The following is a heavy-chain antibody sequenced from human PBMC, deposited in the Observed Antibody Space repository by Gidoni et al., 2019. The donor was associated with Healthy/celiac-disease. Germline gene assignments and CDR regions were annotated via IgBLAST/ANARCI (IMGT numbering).Heavy chain of an antibody. V-gene: IGHV1-69*04. Sequence: QVQLVQSGAEVKKHGSSVKVFCKASGGTFSSYAISWVRQAPGQGLEWMGRIIPILGIANYAQKFQGRVTITADKSTSTAYMELSSLRSEDTAVYYCARDTDDYGDYRYFDLWGRGTLVTVSS. J-gene: IGHJ2*01. D-gene: IGHD4-17*01. CDR2: IIPILGIA. CDR3: ARDTDDYGDYRYFDL. CDR1: GGTFSSYA.